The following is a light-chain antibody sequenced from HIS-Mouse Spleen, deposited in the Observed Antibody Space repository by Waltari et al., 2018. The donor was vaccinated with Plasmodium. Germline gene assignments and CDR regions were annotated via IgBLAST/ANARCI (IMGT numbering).Light chain of an antibody. CDR2: EVS. V-gene: IGLV2-14*01. J-gene: IGLJ3*02. Sequence: QSALTQPASVSGSPGQSITISCTGTSSDVGGYNYVSWYQQHPGKAPKLMIYEVSNRPSWVSNLFSGSKSCNTASLTISGLQAEDEADYYCSSYTSSSTPWVFGGGTKLTVL. CDR1: SSDVGGYNY. CDR3: SSYTSSSTPWV.